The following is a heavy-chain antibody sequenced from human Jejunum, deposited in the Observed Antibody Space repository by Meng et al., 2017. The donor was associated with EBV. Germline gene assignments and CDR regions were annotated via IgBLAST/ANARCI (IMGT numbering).Heavy chain of an antibody. Sequence: QVQLQESGPGLLKPSGTLSLTCAVSTDFISSYEWWSWVRQPSGKGLEWLGEINQVGSTYYNPSLKSRVTISIDTSKRQFSLRLNSMTAADTAVYYCARASSERLLDYWGQGTLVTVSS. CDR3: ARASSERLLDY. D-gene: IGHD1-14*01. J-gene: IGHJ4*02. CDR1: TDFISSYEW. CDR2: INQVGST. V-gene: IGHV4-4*02.